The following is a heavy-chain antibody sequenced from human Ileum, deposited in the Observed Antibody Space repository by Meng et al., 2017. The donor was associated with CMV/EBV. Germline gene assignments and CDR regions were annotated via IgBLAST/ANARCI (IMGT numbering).Heavy chain of an antibody. CDR2: IYHGGST. J-gene: IGHJ4*02. CDR1: GDSITSFY. Sequence: QVPLQESGPGLVNPSETLSLTCTVSGDSITSFYWSWIRQPAGKALEWIGRIYHGGSTNYNPSLKSRVTLSVDTSKNQFSMRLTSVTAADTAVYYCARGPGGFGDFNFDYWGQGTLVTVSS. D-gene: IGHD3-16*01. V-gene: IGHV4-4*07. CDR3: ARGPGGFGDFNFDY.